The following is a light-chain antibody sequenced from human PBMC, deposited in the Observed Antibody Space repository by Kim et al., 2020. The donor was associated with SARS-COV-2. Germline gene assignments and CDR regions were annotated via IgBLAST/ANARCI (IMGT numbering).Light chain of an antibody. V-gene: IGKV3-11*01. CDR2: DSS. J-gene: IGKJ4*01. Sequence: LSPGERATRSCRASQSVGSYLTWFQQKPGQAPRLLIYDSSNRATGIPARFSGSGSGTDFTLTISNLEPEDFAVYYCQQRSNWPLTFGGGTKVDIK. CDR3: QQRSNWPLT. CDR1: QSVGSY.